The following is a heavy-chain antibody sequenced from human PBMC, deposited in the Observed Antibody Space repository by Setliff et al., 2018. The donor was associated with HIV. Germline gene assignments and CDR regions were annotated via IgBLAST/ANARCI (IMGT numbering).Heavy chain of an antibody. Sequence: ASVKVSCKASGYTFTTYFMHWVRQAPGQGLEWMGRINPNSGGTNYAQQFQGRVTMTRDTSISTAYMELSRLKSDDTAVYYCATRAGVDYWGQGTLVTVSS. CDR3: ATRAGVDY. CDR1: GYTFTTYF. J-gene: IGHJ4*02. CDR2: INPNSGGT. D-gene: IGHD3-10*01. V-gene: IGHV1-2*06.